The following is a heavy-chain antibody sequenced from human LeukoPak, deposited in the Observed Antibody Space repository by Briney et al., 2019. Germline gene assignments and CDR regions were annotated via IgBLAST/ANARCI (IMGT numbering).Heavy chain of an antibody. D-gene: IGHD5-24*01. Sequence: GRSLRLSCAASGFTFSRYAMHWVRQAPGKGLEWVAVISYDGSNKYYADSVKGRFTISRDNSKNTLYLQMNSLRAEDTAVYYCAKDPEMATITGHYFDYWGQGTLVTVSS. CDR2: ISYDGSNK. J-gene: IGHJ4*02. CDR1: GFTFSRYA. V-gene: IGHV3-30*04. CDR3: AKDPEMATITGHYFDY.